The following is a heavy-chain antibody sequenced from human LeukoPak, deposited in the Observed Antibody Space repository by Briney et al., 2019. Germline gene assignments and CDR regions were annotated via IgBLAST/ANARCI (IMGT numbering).Heavy chain of an antibody. J-gene: IGHJ4*02. Sequence: AGGSLRLPCAASGFTFSSYSMNWVRQAPGKGLEWVSSISSSSSYIYYADSVKGRFTISRDNAKNSLYLQMNSLRAEDTAVYYCARESEYDYVWGSPVGYWGQGTLVTVSS. V-gene: IGHV3-21*01. CDR1: GFTFSSYS. CDR3: ARESEYDYVWGSPVGY. CDR2: ISSSSSYI. D-gene: IGHD3-16*01.